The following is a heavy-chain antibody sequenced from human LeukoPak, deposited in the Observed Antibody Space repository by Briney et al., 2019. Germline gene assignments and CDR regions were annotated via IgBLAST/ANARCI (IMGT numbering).Heavy chain of an antibody. Sequence: QPGGSLRLSCAASGFTFSSYAMHWVRQAPGKGLEWVAVISYDGSNKYYADSVKGRFTISRDNSKNTLYLQMNSLRAEDTAVYYCARDSRARGYQLLYPDYWGQGTLVTVSS. J-gene: IGHJ4*02. CDR2: ISYDGSNK. CDR1: GFTFSSYA. V-gene: IGHV3-30-3*01. CDR3: ARDSRARGYQLLYPDY. D-gene: IGHD2-2*02.